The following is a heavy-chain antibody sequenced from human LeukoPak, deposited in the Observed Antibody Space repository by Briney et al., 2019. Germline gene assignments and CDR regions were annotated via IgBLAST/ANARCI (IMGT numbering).Heavy chain of an antibody. J-gene: IGHJ6*02. V-gene: IGHV4-34*01. Sequence: PSETLSLTCAVYGGSFSGYYWSWIRQPPGKGLEWIGEINHSGSTNYNPSLKSRVTISVDTSKNQFSLKLSSVTAADMAVYYCARDTVTTGYYYGMDVWGQGTTVTVSS. CDR1: GGSFSGYY. CDR3: ARDTVTTGYYYGMDV. D-gene: IGHD4-11*01. CDR2: INHSGST.